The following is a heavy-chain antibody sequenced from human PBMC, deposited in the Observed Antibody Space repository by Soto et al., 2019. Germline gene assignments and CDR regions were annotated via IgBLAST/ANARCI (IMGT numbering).Heavy chain of an antibody. CDR1: GGSISGHY. D-gene: IGHD6-19*01. V-gene: IGHV4-59*11. CDR2: IFYTGST. Sequence: SETLSLTCTVSGGSISGHYWIWVRQSPGKRLEWIGYIFYTGSTNYNPSLESRVTLSADTSKNQFSLRLSSVTAADTAVYYCARVGSSGWSPDYWGQGTLVTVSS. J-gene: IGHJ4*02. CDR3: ARVGSSGWSPDY.